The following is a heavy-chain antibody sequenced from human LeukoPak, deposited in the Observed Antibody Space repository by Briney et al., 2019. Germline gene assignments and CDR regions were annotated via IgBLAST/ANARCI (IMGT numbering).Heavy chain of an antibody. CDR2: FSYDGINK. CDR1: GFTFSSCG. V-gene: IGHV3-30*18. J-gene: IGHJ4*02. CDR3: VKEQDGGGYRTSDY. D-gene: IGHD6-19*01. Sequence: TGRSLRLSCAASGFTFSSCGMHWVRQAPGKGLEWLAVFSYDGINKYYTDSVKGRFTISRDNSKNTLYLQMNSLRAEDTAVYYCVKEQDGGGYRTSDYWGQGTLVTVSS.